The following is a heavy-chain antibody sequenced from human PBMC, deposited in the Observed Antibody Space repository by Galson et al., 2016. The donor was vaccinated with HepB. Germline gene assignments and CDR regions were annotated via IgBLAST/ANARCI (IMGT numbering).Heavy chain of an antibody. CDR1: GFTFSSYG. CDR2: ITSGGST. Sequence: SLRLSCAASGFTFSSYGMNWVRQAPGKGLEWVSVITSGGSTYYAASVKGRFTISRDNSKNTLYVQMNNLGAEDTAVYYCAKEDNIAGATTINNWGPGTLVIVSS. J-gene: IGHJ4*02. V-gene: IGHV3-23*01. CDR3: AKEDNIAGATTINN. D-gene: IGHD1-26*01.